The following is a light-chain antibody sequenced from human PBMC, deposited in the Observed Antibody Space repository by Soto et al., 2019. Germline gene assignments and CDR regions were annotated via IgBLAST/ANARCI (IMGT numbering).Light chain of an antibody. CDR1: SSDVGGYIY. J-gene: IGLJ1*01. V-gene: IGLV2-14*01. CDR2: DVT. Sequence: QSALTQPASVSGSPGQSITISCTGTSSDVGGYIYVSWYQQHPGKAPKLMIYDVTSRPSGXXXXXXXXXXXXXXXLTISGLQAEDEADYYCSSYTTSSSYVFGTGTKVTVL. CDR3: SSYTTSSSYV.